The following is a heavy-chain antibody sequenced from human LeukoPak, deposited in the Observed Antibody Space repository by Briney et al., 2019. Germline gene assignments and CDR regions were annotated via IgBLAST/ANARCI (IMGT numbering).Heavy chain of an antibody. CDR1: GLTISSYS. Sequence: GGSLRLSCAASGLTISSYSMNWVRQAPGKGLQWVSYISSSSSTIYYADSVKGRFTISRDNAKNSLYLQMNSLRAEDTAVYYCARALWFGETFPAYWGQGTLVTVYS. CDR3: ARALWFGETFPAY. V-gene: IGHV3-48*01. J-gene: IGHJ4*02. CDR2: ISSSSSTI. D-gene: IGHD3-10*01.